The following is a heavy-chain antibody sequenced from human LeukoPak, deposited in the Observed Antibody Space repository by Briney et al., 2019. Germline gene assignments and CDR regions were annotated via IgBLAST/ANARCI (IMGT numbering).Heavy chain of an antibody. CDR1: GYSISSGYY. CDR2: IYHSGST. J-gene: IGHJ5*02. Sequence: SETLSLTCAVSGYSISSGYYWGWIRQPPGKGLEWIGSIYHSGSTYYNPSLKSRVTMSVDTSKNQFSLKLSSVTAADTAVYYCARDGPYSSSWYGPQPSNWFDPWGQGTLVTVSS. CDR3: ARDGPYSSSWYGPQPSNWFDP. V-gene: IGHV4-38-2*02. D-gene: IGHD6-13*01.